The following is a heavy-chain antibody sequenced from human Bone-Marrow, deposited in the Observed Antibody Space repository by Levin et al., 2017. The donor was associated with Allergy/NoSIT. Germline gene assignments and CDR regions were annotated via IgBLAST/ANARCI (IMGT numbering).Heavy chain of an antibody. J-gene: IGHJ4*02. Sequence: GGSLRLSCAASGFTFSSYAMSWVRQAPGKGLEWVSAISGSGGSTYYADSVKGRFTISRDNSKNTLYLQMNSLRAEDTAVYYCAKVVGCMLCPHNPRFDYWGQGTLVTVSS. CDR1: GFTFSSYA. CDR2: ISGSGGST. CDR3: AKVVGCMLCPHNPRFDY. V-gene: IGHV3-23*01. D-gene: IGHD2-8*01.